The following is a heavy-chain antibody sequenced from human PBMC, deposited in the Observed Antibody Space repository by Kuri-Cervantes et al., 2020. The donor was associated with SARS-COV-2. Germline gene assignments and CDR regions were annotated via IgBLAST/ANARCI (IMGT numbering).Heavy chain of an antibody. CDR3: ARVNYDILTGAYYYYYMDV. Sequence: GESLKISCAASGFTFSSYSMNWVRQAPGKGLEWVSSISSSSSYIYYADSVKGRFTISRDNAKNSLYLQMNSLRAEDTAVYYCARVNYDILTGAYYYYYMDVWGKGTTVTVSS. CDR1: GFTFSSYS. V-gene: IGHV3-21*01. J-gene: IGHJ6*03. D-gene: IGHD3-9*01. CDR2: ISSSSSYI.